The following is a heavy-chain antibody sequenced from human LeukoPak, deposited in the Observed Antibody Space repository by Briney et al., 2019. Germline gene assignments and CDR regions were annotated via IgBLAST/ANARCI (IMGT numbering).Heavy chain of an antibody. D-gene: IGHD3-9*01. J-gene: IGHJ4*02. CDR3: ARAGGYFDWFSHVDY. Sequence: PGGSLRLSCAASGFTFSTYAMSWVRQAPGKGLEWVSGISGSADITYYTDSVKGRFSISRDNSKNTLYLQMNSLRAEDTAVYYCARAGGYFDWFSHVDYWGQGTLVTVSS. CDR2: ISGSADIT. V-gene: IGHV3-23*01. CDR1: GFTFSTYA.